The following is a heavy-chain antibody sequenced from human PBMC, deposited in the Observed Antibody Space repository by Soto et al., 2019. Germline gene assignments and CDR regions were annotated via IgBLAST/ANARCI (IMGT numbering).Heavy chain of an antibody. J-gene: IGHJ4*02. V-gene: IGHV4-39*07. D-gene: IGHD3-22*01. CDR3: ARGGNRRYYDSSGYYPNFFDY. Sequence: PSETLSLTCAVSGASITSNFYYWSWIRRPPGKGLEWIGSIYFDGSTYYKSSLKSRVTISVDRSKNQFSLKLSSVTAADTAVYYCARGGNRRYYDSSGYYPNFFDYWGQGTLVTVSS. CDR1: GASITSNFYY. CDR2: IYFDGST.